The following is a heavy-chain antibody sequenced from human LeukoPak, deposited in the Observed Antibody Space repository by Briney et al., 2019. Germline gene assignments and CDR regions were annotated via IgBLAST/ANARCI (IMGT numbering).Heavy chain of an antibody. J-gene: IGHJ4*02. D-gene: IGHD2-15*01. CDR1: GYTFTGYY. Sequence: ASVKVSCTASGYTFTGYYMHWVRQAPGQGLEWMGWISTYTGNIKYGRKLQGRATMTTDTSTNTAYMELRSLRSDDTAVYYCARNALGYCSGGSCTEFDYWGQGTLVTVSS. CDR2: ISTYTGNI. CDR3: ARNALGYCSGGSCTEFDY. V-gene: IGHV1-18*04.